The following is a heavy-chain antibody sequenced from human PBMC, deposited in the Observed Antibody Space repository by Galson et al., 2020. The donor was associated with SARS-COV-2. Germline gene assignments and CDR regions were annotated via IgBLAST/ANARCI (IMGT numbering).Heavy chain of an antibody. Sequence: LKISCEASGITLSDYWLHWVRQVPGKGLVWVSRINKDGSTINYADSVKGRFTISRDNDKNTLYLQMNSLRVEDTAVYYCAKLAITDGFDMWGRGTRVAVSS. D-gene: IGHD5-12*01. J-gene: IGHJ3*02. CDR2: INKDGSTI. CDR3: AKLAITDGFDM. CDR1: GITLSDYW. V-gene: IGHV3-74*01.